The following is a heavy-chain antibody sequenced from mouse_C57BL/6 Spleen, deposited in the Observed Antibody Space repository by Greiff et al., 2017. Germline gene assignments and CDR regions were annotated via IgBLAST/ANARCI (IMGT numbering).Heavy chain of an antibody. CDR1: GFTFSNYW. CDR3: TVMGWYFDV. V-gene: IGHV6-3*01. CDR2: IRLKSDNYAT. J-gene: IGHJ1*03. Sequence: EVQLVESGGGLVQPGGSMKLSCVASGFTFSNYWMNWVRQSPEKGLEWVAQIRLKSDNYATHYAESVKGRFTISRDDSQSSVYLQMNNLRAEDTGIYYCTVMGWYFDVWGTGTTVTVSS. D-gene: IGHD2-3*01.